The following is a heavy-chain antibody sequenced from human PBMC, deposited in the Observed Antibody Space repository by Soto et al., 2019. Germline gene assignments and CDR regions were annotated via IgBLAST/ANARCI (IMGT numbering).Heavy chain of an antibody. Sequence: QVQLVQSGPEVKKPGASVKVSCKAPGYMFISYGMTWLRRAPGQAFEWLGWTSPYTGKTKYAERLQDRITLTTDTSANTSYMELRSLTSDDTAVYYCARRWASDWFDPWGQGTLVSVSS. CDR2: TSPYTGKT. CDR3: ARRWASDWFDP. J-gene: IGHJ5*02. CDR1: GYMFISYG. V-gene: IGHV1-18*01.